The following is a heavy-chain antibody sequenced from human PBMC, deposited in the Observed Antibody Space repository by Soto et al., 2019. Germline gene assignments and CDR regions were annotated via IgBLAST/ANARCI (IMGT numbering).Heavy chain of an antibody. V-gene: IGHV1-24*01. J-gene: IGHJ4*02. CDR1: GYSLTEFS. D-gene: IGHD5-18*01. Sequence: ASVKVSCKVSGYSLTEFSVHWVRQAPGKGLEWMGGFDPEDDETIYAQKFQGRVTMTEDTSTDTAYMELSSLRSDDTAVYFCATGFLGYTYGPGGAYWGQRTLVPVYS. CDR3: ATGFLGYTYGPGGAY. CDR2: FDPEDDET.